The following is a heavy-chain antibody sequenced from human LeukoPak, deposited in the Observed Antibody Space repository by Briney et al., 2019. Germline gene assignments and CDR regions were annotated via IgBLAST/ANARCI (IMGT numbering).Heavy chain of an antibody. V-gene: IGHV3-48*03. CDR1: GFSFSSYE. D-gene: IGHD5-24*01. Sequence: GGSLRVSCRASGFSFSSYEMNWVRQAPGKGLEWVSCISSIIRTIYYADSVKGRFTITRDNDKNSLYPEMNSLRAEDTAVYYCARGPGWLQLPRFDYWGQGTLVTVSS. CDR3: ARGPGWLQLPRFDY. J-gene: IGHJ4*02. CDR2: ISSIIRTI.